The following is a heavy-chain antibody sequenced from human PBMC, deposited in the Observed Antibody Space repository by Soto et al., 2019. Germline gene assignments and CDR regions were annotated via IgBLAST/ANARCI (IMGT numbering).Heavy chain of an antibody. CDR3: ARDGLSSSTSFDY. J-gene: IGHJ4*02. D-gene: IGHD2-2*01. CDR1: GYSFPDYW. Sequence: PGESLKISCQGSGYSFPDYWIGWVRQVPGKGLEWMGIIYPDDSDAKYSPSLQGQDTISADKSINTAYLQWSSLNASDTGMYFCARDGLSSSTSFDYWGQGTQVTVSS. CDR2: IYPDDSDA. V-gene: IGHV5-51*01.